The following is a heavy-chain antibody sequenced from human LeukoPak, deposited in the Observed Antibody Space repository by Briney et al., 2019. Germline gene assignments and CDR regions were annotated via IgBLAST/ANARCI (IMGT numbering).Heavy chain of an antibody. J-gene: IGHJ4*02. V-gene: IGHV1-2*02. Sequence: ASVKVSCKASGYTFTGYYMHWVRQAPGQGLEWMGWINPNSGGTNYTQKFQGRVTMTRDTSISTAYMELSRLRSDDTAVYYCAREGAIFGVVIIRPWGYFDYWGQGTLVTVSS. CDR2: INPNSGGT. CDR3: AREGAIFGVVIIRPWGYFDY. CDR1: GYTFTGYY. D-gene: IGHD3-3*01.